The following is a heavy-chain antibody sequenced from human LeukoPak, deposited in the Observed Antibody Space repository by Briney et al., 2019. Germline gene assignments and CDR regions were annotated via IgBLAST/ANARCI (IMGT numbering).Heavy chain of an antibody. CDR2: ISGSGGST. D-gene: IGHD5-18*01. CDR3: AKASRFGYSYGPREYFYYMDV. V-gene: IGHV3-23*01. Sequence: GGSLRLSCAASGFTFTSFGMSWVRQAPGKGREWVSTISGSGGSTYYADSVKGRFTISRDNSKNTLYLQMNTLRAEDTAVYYCAKASRFGYSYGPREYFYYMDVWGKGTTVTISS. CDR1: GFTFTSFG. J-gene: IGHJ6*03.